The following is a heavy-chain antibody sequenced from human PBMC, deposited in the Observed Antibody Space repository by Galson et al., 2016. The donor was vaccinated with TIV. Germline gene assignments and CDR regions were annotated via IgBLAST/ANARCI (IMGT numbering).Heavy chain of an antibody. CDR2: VYPGDSDT. Sequence: QSGAEVKKPGESLKISCQGSGYSFTSYWIGWLRQMPGKGLEWMGIVYPGDSDTKYSPSFQGQVSISADKTINTAYLQWNSLKASDTAIYYCARRREVDLPDFDWAYDPRTNDFDSWGRGTLVTVSA. D-gene: IGHD3-9*01. CDR3: ARRREVDLPDFDWAYDPRTNDFDS. CDR1: GYSFTSYW. V-gene: IGHV5-51*01. J-gene: IGHJ4*02.